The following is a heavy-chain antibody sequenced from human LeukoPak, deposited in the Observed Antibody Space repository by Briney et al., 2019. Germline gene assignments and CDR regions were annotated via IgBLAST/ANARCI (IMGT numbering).Heavy chain of an antibody. Sequence: GGSLRLSCAASGFTFRKYWLHWVRQAPGKGLVWVSRINPDDGSTSYADSVKGRFTISRDNAKSTLYLQMNSLRAEDTAVYYCARAPPYYYDSSGYYYFDYWGQGTLVTVSS. CDR1: GFTFRKYW. CDR3: ARAPPYYYDSSGYYYFDY. V-gene: IGHV3-74*01. CDR2: INPDDGST. D-gene: IGHD3-22*01. J-gene: IGHJ4*02.